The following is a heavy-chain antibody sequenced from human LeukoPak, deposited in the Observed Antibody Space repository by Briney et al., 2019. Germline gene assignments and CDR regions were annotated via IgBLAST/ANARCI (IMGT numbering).Heavy chain of an antibody. CDR2: INPNSGGT. CDR1: GYTFTGYY. Sequence: ASVKVSCKASGYTFTGYYMHWVRQAPGQGLEWMGWINPNSGGTNYAQKFQGRVTMTRDTSISTAYMELSSLRSEDTAVYYCAGTKKGYQLLSLFDYWGQGTLVTVSS. D-gene: IGHD2-2*01. CDR3: AGTKKGYQLLSLFDY. J-gene: IGHJ4*02. V-gene: IGHV1-2*02.